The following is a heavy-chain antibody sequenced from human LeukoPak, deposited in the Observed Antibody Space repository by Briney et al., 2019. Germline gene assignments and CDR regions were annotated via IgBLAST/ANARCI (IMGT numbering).Heavy chain of an antibody. J-gene: IGHJ3*02. V-gene: IGHV3-33*01. CDR2: IWYDGSNK. Sequence: GGSLRLSCAASGFTFSSYGMHWVRQAPGKGPEWVAVIWYDGSNKYYADSVKGRFTISRDNPKNTLYLQMNSLRAEDTAVYYCARVVSQWLVDAFDIWGQGTMVTVSS. D-gene: IGHD6-19*01. CDR1: GFTFSSYG. CDR3: ARVVSQWLVDAFDI.